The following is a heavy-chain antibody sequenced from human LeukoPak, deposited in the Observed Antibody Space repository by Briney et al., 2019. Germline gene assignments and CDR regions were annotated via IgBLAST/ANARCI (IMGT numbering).Heavy chain of an antibody. CDR1: GGSFSSNSYY. D-gene: IGHD6-19*01. J-gene: IGHJ4*02. V-gene: IGHV4-39*01. Sequence: SETLSLTCTVSGGSFSSNSYYWGWIRQPPGKGLEWIGTVYYSGSTYYNPSLKSRVTISVDTSKNQFSLRLSSVTAADTAIYYCARAVSGRFDYWGQGTLVTVSS. CDR2: VYYSGST. CDR3: ARAVSGRFDY.